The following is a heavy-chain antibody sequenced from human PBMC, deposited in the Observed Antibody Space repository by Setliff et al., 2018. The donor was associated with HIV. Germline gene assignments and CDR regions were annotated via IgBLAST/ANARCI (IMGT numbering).Heavy chain of an antibody. J-gene: IGHJ4*02. CDR1: GYTLTELS. Sequence: ASVKVSCKVSGYTLTELSIHWVRQAPGKGLEWMGGFDPEDGETIYAQKFQGRVTMTEDTSTDTAYMELSSLRSEDTAVYYCATSGYCSGGSCYGALDYWGQGTLVTVSS. D-gene: IGHD2-15*01. CDR3: ATSGYCSGGSCYGALDY. V-gene: IGHV1-24*01. CDR2: FDPEDGET.